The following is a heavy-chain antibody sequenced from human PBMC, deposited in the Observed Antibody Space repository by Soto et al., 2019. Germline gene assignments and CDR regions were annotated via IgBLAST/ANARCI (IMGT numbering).Heavy chain of an antibody. Sequence: ASVKVSCKASGYTFTGYYMHWVRQAPGQGLEWMGWINPNSGGTNYAQKFQGRVAMTRDTSISTAYMELSRLRSDDTAVYYCARVKTIFGAPVFGIWGQGAMVTVSS. D-gene: IGHD3-3*01. J-gene: IGHJ3*02. CDR1: GYTFTGYY. CDR2: INPNSGGT. V-gene: IGHV1-2*02. CDR3: ARVKTIFGAPVFGI.